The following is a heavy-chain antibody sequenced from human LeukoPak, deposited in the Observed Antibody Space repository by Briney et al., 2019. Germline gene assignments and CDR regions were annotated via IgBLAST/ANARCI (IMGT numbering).Heavy chain of an antibody. CDR1: GFTFSGSA. D-gene: IGHD5-18*01. V-gene: IGHV3-73*01. J-gene: IGHJ4*02. Sequence: PGGSLRLSCAASGFTFSGSAMHWVRQASGKGLEWVGRIRSKANSYATAYAASVKGRFTISRDDSKNTAYLQMNSLKTVDTAVYYCTPTSTAMVTNFYYWGQGTLVTVSS. CDR2: IRSKANSYAT. CDR3: TPTSTAMVTNFYY.